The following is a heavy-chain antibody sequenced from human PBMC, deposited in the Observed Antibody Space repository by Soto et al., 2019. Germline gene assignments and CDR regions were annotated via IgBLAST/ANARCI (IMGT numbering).Heavy chain of an antibody. V-gene: IGHV1-69*13. J-gene: IGHJ6*02. CDR1: GGTFSSYA. CDR3: ARGPYSYGPLYYYYGMDV. Sequence: SVKVSCKASGGTFSSYAISWVRQAPGQGLEWMGGIIPIFGTANYAQKFQGRVTITADESTSTAYMELSSLRSEDTAVYYCARGPYSYGPLYYYYGMDVWGQGTTVTVSS. CDR2: IIPIFGTA. D-gene: IGHD5-18*01.